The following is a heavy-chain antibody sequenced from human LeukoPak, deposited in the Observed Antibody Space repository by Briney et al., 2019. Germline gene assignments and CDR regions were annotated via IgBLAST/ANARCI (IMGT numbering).Heavy chain of an antibody. CDR1: GYTLTELS. CDR3: ARGLSWHPFDY. V-gene: IGHV1-2*02. J-gene: IGHJ4*02. D-gene: IGHD6-13*01. CDR2: INPNSGGT. Sequence: ASVKVSCKVSGYTLTELSIHWVRQAPGQGLEWMEWINPNSGGTNYAQKFQGRVTMTRDTSISTAYMELSRLRSDDTAVYYCARGLSWHPFDYWGQGTLVTVSS.